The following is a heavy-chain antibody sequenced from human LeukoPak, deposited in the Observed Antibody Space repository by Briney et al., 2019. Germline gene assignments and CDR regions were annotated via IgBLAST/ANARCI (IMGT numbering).Heavy chain of an antibody. Sequence: GGPLRLSCAASGFTFSDYYMSWIRQAPGKGLEWVSYISSSGSTIYYADSVKGRFTISRDNAKNSLYLQMNSLRAEDTAVYYCARGRDIVVVVGATYYYYYYMDVWGKGTTVTISS. CDR1: GFTFSDYY. V-gene: IGHV3-11*04. CDR2: ISSSGSTI. D-gene: IGHD2-15*01. J-gene: IGHJ6*03. CDR3: ARGRDIVVVVGATYYYYYYMDV.